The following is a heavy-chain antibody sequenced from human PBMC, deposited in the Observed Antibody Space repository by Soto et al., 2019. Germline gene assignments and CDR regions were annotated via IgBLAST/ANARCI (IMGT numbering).Heavy chain of an antibody. V-gene: IGHV5-51*01. Sequence: GESLKISCKGSGYSFTSYWIGWVRQMPGKGLEWMGIIYPGDSDTRYSPSFQGQVTISADKSISTAYLQWSNLKASDTAMYYCARHRFGYCSSTSCYRTSYYYYGMDVWGQGTTVTVSS. D-gene: IGHD2-2*03. J-gene: IGHJ6*02. CDR3: ARHRFGYCSSTSCYRTSYYYYGMDV. CDR2: IYPGDSDT. CDR1: GYSFTSYW.